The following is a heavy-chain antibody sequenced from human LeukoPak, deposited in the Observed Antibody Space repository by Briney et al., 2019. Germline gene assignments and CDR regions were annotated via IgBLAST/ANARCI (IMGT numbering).Heavy chain of an antibody. CDR3: ARAWNSGYPATPLDY. J-gene: IGHJ4*02. CDR1: GYTFTGYY. V-gene: IGHV1-2*02. D-gene: IGHD5-12*01. CDR2: INPNSGGT. Sequence: ASVKVSCKASGYTFTGYYMHWVRQAPGQGLEWMGWINPNSGGTNYAQKFQGRVTMTRDTSISTAYMELSRLRSDGTAVYYCARAWNSGYPATPLDYWGQGTLVTVSS.